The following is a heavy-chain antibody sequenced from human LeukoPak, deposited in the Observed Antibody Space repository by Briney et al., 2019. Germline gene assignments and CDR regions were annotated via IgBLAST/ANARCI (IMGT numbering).Heavy chain of an antibody. Sequence: ASVKVSCKVSGHPLSELTMHWVRQAPGKGLEWIGGFEPENDERLNARKFRGRVTMTEDTSTDTAYMELSSLRSEDTAVYFCATEMTSVVPDFWGQGTLVTVSS. J-gene: IGHJ4*02. CDR2: FEPENDER. CDR3: ATEMTSVVPDF. D-gene: IGHD4-11*01. V-gene: IGHV1-24*01. CDR1: GHPLSELT.